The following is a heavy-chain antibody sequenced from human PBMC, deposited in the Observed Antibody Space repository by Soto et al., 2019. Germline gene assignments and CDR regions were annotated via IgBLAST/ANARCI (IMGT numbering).Heavy chain of an antibody. V-gene: IGHV1-18*01. J-gene: IGHJ6*02. CDR2: ISAYNGNT. CDR1: GYTFTSYG. Sequence: GASVKVSCKASGYTFTSYGISWVRQAPGQGLEWMGWISAYNGNTNYAQKLQGRVTMTTDTSTSTAYMELRSLRSDDTAVYYCASYHLNSYYYGMDVWGQGTTVTVSS. CDR3: ASYHLNSYYYGMDV.